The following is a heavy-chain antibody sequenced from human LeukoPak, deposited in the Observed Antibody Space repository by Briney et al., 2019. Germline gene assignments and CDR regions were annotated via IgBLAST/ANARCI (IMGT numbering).Heavy chain of an antibody. J-gene: IGHJ4*02. CDR3: ARIVGATEYYFDY. CDR2: IRYDGSNK. CDR1: GFTFSSYG. V-gene: IGHV3-30*02. D-gene: IGHD1-26*01. Sequence: GGSLRLSCAASGFTFSSYGMHWVRQAPGKGLEWVAFIRYDGSNKYYADSVKGRFTISRDNSKNTLYLQMNSLRAEDTAVYYCARIVGATEYYFDYWGQGTLVTVSS.